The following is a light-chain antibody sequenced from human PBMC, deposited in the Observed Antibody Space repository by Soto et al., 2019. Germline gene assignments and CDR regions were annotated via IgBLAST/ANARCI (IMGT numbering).Light chain of an antibody. Sequence: QSVLTQPASVSGSPGQSITISCSGTNNDIGNYDLVSWYQYHPDKAPKLIIYAGSKRRSGVSTRFSGSKSGNTASLTISGLQAEDEADYYCCSYAGTSAPYVFGSGTKVTVL. CDR2: AGS. CDR3: CSYAGTSAPYV. J-gene: IGLJ1*01. V-gene: IGLV2-23*01. CDR1: NNDIGNYDL.